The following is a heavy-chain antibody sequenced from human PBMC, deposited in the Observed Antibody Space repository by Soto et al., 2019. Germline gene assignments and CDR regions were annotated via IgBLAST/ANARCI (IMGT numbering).Heavy chain of an antibody. CDR1: GFSFNTHA. CDR3: ASRSATVLSLTY. D-gene: IGHD2-8*01. J-gene: IGHJ4*02. Sequence: PGGSLRLSCAASGFSFNTHAMNWVRQAPGKGLEWVSGISDDGGFRYYADSAKGRFTISRDNSKNTVYLQMNGLRADDTAVYYCASRSATVLSLTYWGPGTQVTVSS. V-gene: IGHV3-23*01. CDR2: ISDDGGFR.